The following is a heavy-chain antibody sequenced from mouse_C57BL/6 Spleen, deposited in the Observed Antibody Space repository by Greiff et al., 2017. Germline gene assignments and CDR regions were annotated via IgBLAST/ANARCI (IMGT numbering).Heavy chain of an antibody. CDR1: GYTFTSYW. CDR2: IHPNSGST. Sequence: QVQLLQPGAELVKPGASVKLSCTASGYTFTSYWMHWVKQRPGQGLEWIGMIHPNSGSTNYNEKFKSKATLTVDKSSSTAYMQLSSLTSEDSAVYYCGRGFYDGDYWGQGTTLTVSS. J-gene: IGHJ2*01. D-gene: IGHD2-3*01. V-gene: IGHV1-64*01. CDR3: GRGFYDGDY.